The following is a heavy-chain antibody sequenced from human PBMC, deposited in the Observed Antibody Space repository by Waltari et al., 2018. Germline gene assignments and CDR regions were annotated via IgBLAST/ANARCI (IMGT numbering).Heavy chain of an antibody. V-gene: IGHV3-9*01. CDR3: AKGALGLFQLLSPLHY. J-gene: IGHJ4*02. D-gene: IGHD2-2*01. CDR1: GISFEEYG. CDR2: ISFSSGTV. Sequence: EVQLVESGGDLVQPGGYLRLSCAISGISFEEYGMHWVRQAPGKGLEWVSGISFSSGTVGYANSVKGRFTISRDNAKNSLYLQMDSLRPEDTAFYYCAKGALGLFQLLSPLHYWGQGTLVTVSS.